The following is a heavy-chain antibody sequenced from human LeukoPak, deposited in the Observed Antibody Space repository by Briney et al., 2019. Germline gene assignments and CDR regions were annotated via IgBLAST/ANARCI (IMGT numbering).Heavy chain of an antibody. CDR2: ISSSGDTI. V-gene: IGHV3-11*01. J-gene: IGHJ4*02. CDR3: ARDQDGRYCSSTSCYIGAFDY. D-gene: IGHD2-2*01. Sequence: GGSLRLSCAASGLTFSDFYMSWIRQAPGKGLEWVSHISSSGDTIYYADSVKGRFTISRDNAKNSLYLQMDSLRAEDTAVYYCARDQDGRYCSSTSCYIGAFDYWGQGTLVTVSS. CDR1: GLTFSDFY.